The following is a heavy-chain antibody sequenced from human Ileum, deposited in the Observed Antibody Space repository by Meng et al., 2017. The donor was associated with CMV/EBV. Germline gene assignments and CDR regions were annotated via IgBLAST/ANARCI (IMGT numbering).Heavy chain of an antibody. J-gene: IGHJ4*02. Sequence: ACGFTFSSCAMSWVRQVPGKGLEWVSTIYSGGGSSYYADSVKGRFTISRDNSKNTLYLQMNSLRAEDTVVYYCTKEGCSSNTCYSDYWGQGSLVTVSS. CDR3: TKEGCSSNTCYSDY. D-gene: IGHD2-2*01. CDR2: IYSGGGSS. CDR1: GFTFSSCA. V-gene: IGHV3-23*03.